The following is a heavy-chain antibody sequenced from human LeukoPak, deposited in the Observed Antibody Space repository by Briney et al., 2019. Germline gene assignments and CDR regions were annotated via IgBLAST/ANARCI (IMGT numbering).Heavy chain of an antibody. CDR2: ISSSSSYI. D-gene: IGHD3-22*01. CDR1: GFTFSSYS. J-gene: IGHJ4*02. CDR3: AREKGPYYYDRSGPHEVGLDY. Sequence: GGSLRLSCAASGFTFSSYSMNWVRQAPGKGLEWVSSISSSSSYIYYADSVKGRFTISRDNAKNSLYLQMNSLRAEDTAVYYCAREKGPYYYDRSGPHEVGLDYWGQGTLVTVSS. V-gene: IGHV3-21*01.